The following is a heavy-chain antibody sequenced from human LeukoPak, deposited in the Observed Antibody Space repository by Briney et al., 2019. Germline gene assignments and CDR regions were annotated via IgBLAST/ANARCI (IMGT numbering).Heavy chain of an antibody. D-gene: IGHD6-13*01. CDR1: GFTFSSYS. V-gene: IGHV3-21*01. CDR3: ARALFTGYSSNNYFDY. Sequence: KTGGSLRLSCAASGFTFSSYSMNWVSQTPGKGLEWVSSISSSSSYIYYADSVKGRFTISRDNAKNSLYLQMNSLRAEDTAVYYCARALFTGYSSNNYFDYWGQGTLVTVSS. CDR2: ISSSSSYI. J-gene: IGHJ4*02.